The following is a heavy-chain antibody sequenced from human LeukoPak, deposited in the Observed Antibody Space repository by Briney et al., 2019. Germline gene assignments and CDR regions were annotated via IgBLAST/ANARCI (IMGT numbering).Heavy chain of an antibody. V-gene: IGHV3-53*01. Sequence: GESLKSSCAASGFIVSSNYMSWVRQAPGKGLEWVSVIYSDGTTYYADSVKGRFTISRDNSKNTLDLQMNSLRAEDTAVYYCARFLRHDAFDLWGQGTLVTVSS. CDR1: GFIVSSNY. CDR3: ARFLRHDAFDL. CDR2: IYSDGTT. J-gene: IGHJ3*01. D-gene: IGHD2/OR15-2a*01.